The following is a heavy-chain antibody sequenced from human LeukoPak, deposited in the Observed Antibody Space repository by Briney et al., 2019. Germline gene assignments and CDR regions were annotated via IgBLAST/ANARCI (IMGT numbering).Heavy chain of an antibody. J-gene: IGHJ4*02. CDR3: ARDARSGSYFYDY. CDR2: ISGYNGNT. D-gene: IGHD1-26*01. V-gene: IGHV1-18*01. CDR1: GYTFFSYG. Sequence: ASVKVSCKASGYTFFSYGISWVRQAPGQGLGWMGWISGYNGNTHYAQKVQGRVTMTTDTSTSTAYMELRSLRSDDTAVYYCARDARSGSYFYDYWGQGTLVTVSS.